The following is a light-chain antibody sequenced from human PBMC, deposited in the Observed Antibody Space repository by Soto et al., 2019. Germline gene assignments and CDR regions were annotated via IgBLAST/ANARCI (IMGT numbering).Light chain of an antibody. J-gene: IGKJ2*01. CDR2: AAS. Sequence: IQLTQSPSSLSASIGDRVTITCRASQDIASYLAWYQQKPGNAPKLLIYAASTLHSGVPSRFSGSGSGTDITLTISSLQPEDFVTYYCQQLNVNLLFGQGTKLEIK. V-gene: IGKV1-9*01. CDR3: QQLNVNLL. CDR1: QDIASY.